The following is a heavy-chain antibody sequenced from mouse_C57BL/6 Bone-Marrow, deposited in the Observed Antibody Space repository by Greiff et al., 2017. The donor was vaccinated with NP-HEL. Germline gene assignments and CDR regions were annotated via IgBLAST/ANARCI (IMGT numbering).Heavy chain of an antibody. Sequence: EVQGVESEGGLVQPGSSMKLSCTASGFTLSDYYMAWVRQVPEKGLEWVANINYDGSSNYYLDSLKSRFIISRDNAKNILYLQMRSLKSEDTATYYCAREGGLRRRTYAMDYWGQGTSVTVSS. CDR2: INYDGSSN. CDR3: AREGGLRRRTYAMDY. D-gene: IGHD2-4*01. V-gene: IGHV5-16*01. CDR1: GFTLSDYY. J-gene: IGHJ4*01.